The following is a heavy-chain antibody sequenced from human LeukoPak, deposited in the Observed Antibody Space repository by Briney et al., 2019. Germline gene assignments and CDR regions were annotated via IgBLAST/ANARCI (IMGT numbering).Heavy chain of an antibody. CDR3: ARRRSSIHHWFDP. V-gene: IGHV4-39*01. D-gene: IGHD6-13*01. CDR1: GGSISSSSYY. CDR2: IYYSGST. J-gene: IGHJ5*02. Sequence: ASETLSLTCTVSGGSISSSSYYWGWIRQPPGKGLEWIGSIYYSGSTYYNPSLKSRVTISVDTSKNQFSLKLNSVTAADTAVYYCARRRSSIHHWFDPWGQGTLVTVSS.